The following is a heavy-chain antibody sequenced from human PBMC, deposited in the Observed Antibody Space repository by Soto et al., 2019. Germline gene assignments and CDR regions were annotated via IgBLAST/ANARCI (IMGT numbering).Heavy chain of an antibody. CDR2: IWYDGTNK. V-gene: IGHV3-33*01. D-gene: IGHD4-17*01. CDR1: GFPFRSYA. Sequence: PGGSLRLSCAASGFPFRSYAMHWVRQAPGKGLEWVTIIWYDGTNKYYADSVRGRFTISRDNSKKMLYLEMNSLRADDTAVYYCARDARDYGGNRFDNWGQGTLVTVS. CDR3: ARDARDYGGNRFDN. J-gene: IGHJ4*02.